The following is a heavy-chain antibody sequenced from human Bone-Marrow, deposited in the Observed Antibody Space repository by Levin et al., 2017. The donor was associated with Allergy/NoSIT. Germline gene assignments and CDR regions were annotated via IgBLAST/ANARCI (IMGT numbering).Heavy chain of an antibody. CDR1: GFTFSNYA. CDR3: AKDRKAISSYFDY. V-gene: IGHV3-23*01. D-gene: IGHD2-21*01. Sequence: GESLKISCAASGFTFSNYAISWVRQAPGKGLEWVSAISASGSLTYYADSVKGRFTISRDNSKSTLDLQMNSLRVEDTAVYYCAKDRKAISSYFDYWGQGTLVTVSS. CDR2: ISASGSLT. J-gene: IGHJ4*02.